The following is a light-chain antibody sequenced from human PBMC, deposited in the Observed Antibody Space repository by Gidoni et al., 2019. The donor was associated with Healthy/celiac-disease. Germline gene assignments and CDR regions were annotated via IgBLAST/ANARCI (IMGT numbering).Light chain of an antibody. Sequence: DIQMTQSPSTLSASVGDRVTITCRASQGISSYLAWYQQKPGKVPKLLIYAASTLKAGVPSRFSGSGAGTDFTLTISSRQPEDVATYYCQKYNSAPIFTFGPGTKVDIK. CDR1: QGISSY. V-gene: IGKV1-27*01. J-gene: IGKJ3*01. CDR2: AAS. CDR3: QKYNSAPIFT.